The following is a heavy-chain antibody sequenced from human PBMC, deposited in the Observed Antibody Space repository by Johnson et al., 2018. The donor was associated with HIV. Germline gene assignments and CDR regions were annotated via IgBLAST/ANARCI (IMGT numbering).Heavy chain of an antibody. CDR2: ISWDGGST. D-gene: IGHD3-16*02. J-gene: IGHJ3*02. CDR1: GFTFDDYT. Sequence: VQLVESGGGVVRPGGSLRLSCAASGFTFDDYTMHWVRQAPGKGLEWVSLISWDGGSTYYADSVKGRFTISRDNSKNSLYLQMNSLRTEDTALYYCAKGSLVGPNDAFDIWGQGTMVTVSS. CDR3: AKGSLVGPNDAFDI. V-gene: IGHV3-43*01.